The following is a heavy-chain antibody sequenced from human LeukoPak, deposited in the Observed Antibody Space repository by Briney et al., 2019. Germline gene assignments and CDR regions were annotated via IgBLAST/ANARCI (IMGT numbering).Heavy chain of an antibody. V-gene: IGHV3-30*02. Sequence: GGSLRLSCAASGFTFSDYYMSWVRQAPGKGLEWVAFIRYDGSDKYYADSVKGRFTISRDNSKNTLSLQMNSLRPEDTAVYYCTRAGGLVRGVHYYYYMDVWGKGTTVTISS. CDR3: TRAGGLVRGVHYYYYMDV. CDR2: IRYDGSDK. J-gene: IGHJ6*03. CDR1: GFTFSDYY. D-gene: IGHD3-10*01.